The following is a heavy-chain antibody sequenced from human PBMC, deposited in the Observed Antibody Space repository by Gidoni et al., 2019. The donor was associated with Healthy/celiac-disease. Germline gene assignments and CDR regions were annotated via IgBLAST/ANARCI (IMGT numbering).Heavy chain of an antibody. Sequence: EVQLVESGGGLVQPGWSLKLSCAAAGFTFRGSAMHWVRQASGKGLEWVGRIRRKANSYATAYAASVKGRFTISRDDSKNTAYLQMNSLKTEDTAVYYCTRSGIVGANYFDYWGQGTLVTVSS. CDR2: IRRKANSYAT. V-gene: IGHV3-73*01. J-gene: IGHJ4*02. CDR3: TRSGIVGANYFDY. D-gene: IGHD1-26*01. CDR1: GFTFRGSA.